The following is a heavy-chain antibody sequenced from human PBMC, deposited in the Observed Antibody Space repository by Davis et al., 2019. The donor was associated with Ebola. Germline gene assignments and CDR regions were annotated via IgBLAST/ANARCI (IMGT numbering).Heavy chain of an antibody. CDR2: ISSSSYYK. Sequence: GESLKISCAASGFTFSSYSMNWVRQAPGKGLEWVSFISSSSYYKYYADSVKGRFTISRDNTKNSLYLQMNSLRPEDTAVYYCARSTVWGQGTPVAVSS. CDR1: GFTFSSYS. J-gene: IGHJ6*02. D-gene: IGHD5/OR15-5a*01. V-gene: IGHV3-21*01. CDR3: ARSTV.